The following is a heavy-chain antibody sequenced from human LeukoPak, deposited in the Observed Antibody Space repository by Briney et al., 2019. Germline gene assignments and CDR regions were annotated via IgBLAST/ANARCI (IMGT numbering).Heavy chain of an antibody. CDR2: ISGSGGYT. V-gene: IGHV3-23*01. Sequence: GGSLRLSCAASGFTFSDYYMSWVRQAPGKGLEWVSAISGSGGYTYYAGSVKGRFTISRDNSKNTLYLQMNSLRAEDTAVYYCAKDSAIFGVVDYWGQGTLVTVSS. CDR3: AKDSAIFGVVDY. J-gene: IGHJ4*02. D-gene: IGHD3-3*01. CDR1: GFTFSDYY.